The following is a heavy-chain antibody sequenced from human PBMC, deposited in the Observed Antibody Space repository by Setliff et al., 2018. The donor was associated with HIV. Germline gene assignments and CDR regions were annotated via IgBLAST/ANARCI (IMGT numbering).Heavy chain of an antibody. J-gene: IGHJ3*02. CDR1: GYSFSGLY. Sequence: ASVKVSCKSSGYSFSGLYVQWVRQAHGQRLDWIGRFNPNTGGADIGQSFQGRVTMTRDTSINTVYMELSSLTSDDTALYYCATYPFSWGYWNSALDIWGQGTMVTVSS. CDR3: ATYPFSWGYWNSALDI. D-gene: IGHD1-7*01. CDR2: FNPNTGGA. V-gene: IGHV1-2*06.